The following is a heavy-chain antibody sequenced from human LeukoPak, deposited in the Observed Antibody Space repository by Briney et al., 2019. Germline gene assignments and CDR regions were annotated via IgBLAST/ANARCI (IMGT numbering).Heavy chain of an antibody. V-gene: IGHV4-59*01. CDR2: IYYSGST. Sequence: SETLSLTCTVSGVSISSYYWSWIRRPPGKGLEWIGYIYYSGSTNYNPSLKSRVTISVDKSKNQFSLKLSSVTAADTAVYYCARGIFGVVPKTFDYWGQGTLVTVSS. CDR3: ARGIFGVVPKTFDY. CDR1: GVSISSYY. D-gene: IGHD3-3*01. J-gene: IGHJ4*02.